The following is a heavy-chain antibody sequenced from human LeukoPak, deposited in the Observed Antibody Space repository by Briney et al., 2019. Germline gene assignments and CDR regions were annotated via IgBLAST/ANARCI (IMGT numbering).Heavy chain of an antibody. CDR1: GGSISSGGYS. CDR2: IYHSGST. D-gene: IGHD2-2*01. J-gene: IGHJ6*02. V-gene: IGHV4-30-2*01. CDR3: AGGPRVVPAATKRYYYYGMDV. Sequence: PSETLSLTCAVSGGSISSGGYSWSWIRQPPGKGLEWIGYIYHSGSTYYNPSLKSRVTISVDRSKNQFSLKLSSVTAADTAVYYCAGGPRVVPAATKRYYYYGMDVWGQGTTVTVSS.